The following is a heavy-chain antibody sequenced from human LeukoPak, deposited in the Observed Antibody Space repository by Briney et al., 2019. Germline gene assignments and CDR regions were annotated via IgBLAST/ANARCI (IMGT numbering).Heavy chain of an antibody. CDR1: VFIFSNYA. CDR3: AKDCLGSWSGYYFGVFDC. D-gene: IGHD3-3*01. CDR2: ISTSGGST. J-gene: IGHJ4*02. V-gene: IGHV3-23*01. Sequence: PGGSLRLSCSASVFIFSNYAMSWVRRAPGKGLGWVSGISTSGGSTYYRDSVKGRFTISRDKSRNTLYLQMNSLRAEDTAVYYCAKDCLGSWSGYYFGVFDCWGQGTLVTVSS.